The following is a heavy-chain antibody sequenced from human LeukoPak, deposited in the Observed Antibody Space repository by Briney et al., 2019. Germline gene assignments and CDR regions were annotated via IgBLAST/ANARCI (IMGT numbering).Heavy chain of an antibody. CDR3: ARYCSGGSCYSGAFDI. Sequence: GGSLRLSCAASGFTFSSYAMSWVRQPPGKGLEWVSAISGSGGSTYYADSVKGRFTISRDNSKNTLYLQMNSLRAEDTAVYYCARYCSGGSCYSGAFDIWGQGTMVTVSS. J-gene: IGHJ3*02. CDR1: GFTFSSYA. D-gene: IGHD2-15*01. CDR2: ISGSGGST. V-gene: IGHV3-23*01.